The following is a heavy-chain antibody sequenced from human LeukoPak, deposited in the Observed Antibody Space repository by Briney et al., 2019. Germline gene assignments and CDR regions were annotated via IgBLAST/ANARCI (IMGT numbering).Heavy chain of an antibody. D-gene: IGHD5-18*01. CDR1: GYTFTSYY. CDR3: ASLYSYGFGYY. V-gene: IGHV1-46*01. J-gene: IGHJ4*02. CDR2: INPSGGST. Sequence: ASVKVSCKASGYTFTSYYMHWVRQAPGQGLEWMGIINPSGGSTSYAQKSQGRVTMTRDTSTSTVYMELSSLRSEDTAVYYCASLYSYGFGYYWGQGTLVTVSS.